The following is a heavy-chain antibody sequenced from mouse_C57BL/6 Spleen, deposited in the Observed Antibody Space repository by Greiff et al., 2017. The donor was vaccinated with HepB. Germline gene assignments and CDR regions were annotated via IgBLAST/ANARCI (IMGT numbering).Heavy chain of an antibody. Sequence: DVHLVESGGGLVKPGGSLKLSCAASGFTFSDYGMHWVRQAPEKGLEWVAYISSGSSTIYYADTVKGRFTISRDNAKNTLFLQMTSLRSEDTAMYYCARRYDYDRAMDYWGQGTSVTVSS. CDR2: ISSGSSTI. V-gene: IGHV5-17*01. CDR3: ARRYDYDRAMDY. J-gene: IGHJ4*01. D-gene: IGHD2-4*01. CDR1: GFTFSDYG.